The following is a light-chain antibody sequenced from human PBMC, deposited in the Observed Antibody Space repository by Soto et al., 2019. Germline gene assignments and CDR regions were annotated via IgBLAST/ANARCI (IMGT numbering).Light chain of an antibody. CDR3: QQLNSCPPWT. J-gene: IGKJ1*01. Sequence: EIVLTQCPATLSLSPGERATLSYRASQSVSSYLAWYQQKPGQAPRLLIYDASNRATGIPARFSGSGSGTDFTLTISSLQPEDFATYFCQQLNSCPPWTFGQGTKVDIK. CDR2: DAS. V-gene: IGKV3-11*01. CDR1: QSVSSY.